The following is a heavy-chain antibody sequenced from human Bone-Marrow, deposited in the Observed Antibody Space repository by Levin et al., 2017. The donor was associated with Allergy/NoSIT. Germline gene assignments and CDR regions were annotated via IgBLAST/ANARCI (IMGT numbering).Heavy chain of an antibody. J-gene: IGHJ6*02. V-gene: IGHV3-11*01. Sequence: PGGSLRLDGEEEGGKGTKEERRGKREEEGKGLEWLSYIMYWFLTLSSSSSFRGRFSISRDNAKNSLYLQMNSLRAEDTAVYYCARDFTPEWKQGYGVYHGIYVWGQGTTVTVSS. D-gene: IGHD5-18*01. CDR3: ARDFTPEWKQGYGVYHGIYV. CDR1: GGKGTKEE. CDR2: IMYWFLTL.